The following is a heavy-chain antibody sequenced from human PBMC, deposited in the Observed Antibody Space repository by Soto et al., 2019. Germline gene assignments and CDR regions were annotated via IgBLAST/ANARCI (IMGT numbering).Heavy chain of an antibody. D-gene: IGHD3-22*01. Sequence: ASVKVSCKASGGTFSSYAISWVRKAPGQGLEWMGGIIPIFGTANYAQKFQGRATITADESTSTAYMELSSLRSEDTAVYYCARVGYYYDSSGFGYWGQGTLVTVSS. CDR3: ARVGYYYDSSGFGY. CDR1: GGTFSSYA. CDR2: IIPIFGTA. J-gene: IGHJ4*02. V-gene: IGHV1-69*13.